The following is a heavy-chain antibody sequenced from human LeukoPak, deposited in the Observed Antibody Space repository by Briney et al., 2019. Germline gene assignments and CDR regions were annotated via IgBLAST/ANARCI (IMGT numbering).Heavy chain of an antibody. J-gene: IGHJ4*02. Sequence: SVKVSCKASGGTFSSYAISWVRQAPGQGLEWMGGIIPIFGTANYAQKFQGRVTITTDESTSTAYMELSSLRSEDTAVYYCAREMAVRGGGFDYWGQGTLVTVSS. CDR2: IIPIFGTA. CDR3: AREMAVRGGGFDY. CDR1: GGTFSSYA. D-gene: IGHD3-16*01. V-gene: IGHV1-69*05.